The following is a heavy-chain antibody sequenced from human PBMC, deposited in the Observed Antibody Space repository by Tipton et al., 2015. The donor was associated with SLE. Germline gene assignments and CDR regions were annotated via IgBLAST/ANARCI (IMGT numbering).Heavy chain of an antibody. CDR1: GFTFSSYW. J-gene: IGHJ1*01. Sequence: SLRLSCAASGFTFSSYWMHWVRQAPGKGLVWVSRINSDGSSTSYADSVKGRFTIPRDNAKNTLYLQMNSLRAEDTAVYYCARGWLFHEYFQHWGQGTLVTVSS. CDR3: ARGWLFHEYFQH. CDR2: INSDGSST. D-gene: IGHD3-22*01. V-gene: IGHV3-74*01.